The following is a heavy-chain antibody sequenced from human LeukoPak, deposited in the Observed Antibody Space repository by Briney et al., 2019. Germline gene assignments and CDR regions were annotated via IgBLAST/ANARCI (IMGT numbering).Heavy chain of an antibody. Sequence: GGSLRLSCSASGFTSSAYWMHWVRQAPGQGLVWVSYVDNDGRGTAYVDSVKGRFTISGDNAKNTVYLQMNSLRVDDTAVYYCARDGSGSIDLDHWGQGTLVTVSS. J-gene: IGHJ4*02. V-gene: IGHV3-74*01. CDR2: VDNDGRGT. CDR3: ARDGSGSIDLDH. CDR1: GFTSSAYW. D-gene: IGHD3-3*01.